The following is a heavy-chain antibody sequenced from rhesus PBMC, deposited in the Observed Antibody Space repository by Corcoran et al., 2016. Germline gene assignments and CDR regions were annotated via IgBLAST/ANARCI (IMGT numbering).Heavy chain of an antibody. V-gene: IGHV4-76*01. Sequence: QVQLQESGPGVVKPSETLSLTCAVSGYSISSGYDWSWIRQPPGKGLECIGYIYGSSGSTNYNPSLKNRVTSSKDTSKNQFSRKLSSVTAADTAVYYCARMRADWYFDLWGPGTPITISS. J-gene: IGHJ2*01. CDR2: IYGSSGST. CDR3: ARMRADWYFDL. CDR1: GYSISSGYD.